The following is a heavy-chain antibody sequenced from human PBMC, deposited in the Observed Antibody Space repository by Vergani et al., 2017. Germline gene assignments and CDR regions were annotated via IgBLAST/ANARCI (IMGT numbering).Heavy chain of an antibody. J-gene: IGHJ3*02. D-gene: IGHD3-22*01. Sequence: QVQLVQSGAEVKKPGSSVKVSCKASGGTFSSYAISWVRQAPGQGLEWMGGSIPIFGTANYAQKFQGRVRITADKSTSTAYMELSSLRSEETAVYYCEGYYDSSGYPYGAFDIWGQGTMVTVSS. CDR2: SIPIFGTA. CDR3: EGYYDSSGYPYGAFDI. V-gene: IGHV1-69*06. CDR1: GGTFSSYA.